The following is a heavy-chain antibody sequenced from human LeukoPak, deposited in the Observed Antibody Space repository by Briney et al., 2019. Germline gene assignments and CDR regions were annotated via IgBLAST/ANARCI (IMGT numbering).Heavy chain of an antibody. V-gene: IGHV4-59*01. CDR1: GGSISSYY. J-gene: IGHJ6*02. CDR3: ARDDSAAGGLYGMDV. D-gene: IGHD6-13*01. CDR2: IYYSGST. Sequence: SETLSLTCTVSGGSISSYYWSWIRQPPGKGLEWIGYIYYSGSTNYNPSLKSRVTISVDTSKNQFSLKLSSVTAADTAVYYCARDDSAAGGLYGMDVWGQGTTVTVPS.